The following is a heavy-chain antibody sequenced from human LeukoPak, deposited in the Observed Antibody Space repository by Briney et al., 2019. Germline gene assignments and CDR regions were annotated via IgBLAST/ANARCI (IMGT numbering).Heavy chain of an antibody. J-gene: IGHJ4*02. Sequence: GGSLRLSCAASGFTFSSYSMNWVRQAPGKGLEWVSSISSSSSYIYYADSVKGRFTIPRDNAKNSLYLQMNSLRAEDTAVYYCARDGYSYGLYFDYWGQGTLVTVSS. V-gene: IGHV3-21*01. CDR1: GFTFSSYS. CDR3: ARDGYSYGLYFDY. CDR2: ISSSSSYI. D-gene: IGHD5-18*01.